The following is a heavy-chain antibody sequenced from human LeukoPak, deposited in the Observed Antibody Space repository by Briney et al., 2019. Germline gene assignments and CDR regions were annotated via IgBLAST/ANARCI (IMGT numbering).Heavy chain of an antibody. CDR2: INPNSGGT. V-gene: IGHV1-2*02. Sequence: ASVKVSCKASGYTFTGYYIHWVRQAPGQGLEWMGWINPNSGGTNYAQKFQGRVTMTRDTSISTAYMELSRLRSDDTAVYYCARGRCSGGGCYFSDFWGQGTLVTVSS. CDR3: ARGRCSGGGCYFSDF. CDR1: GYTFTGYY. J-gene: IGHJ4*02. D-gene: IGHD2-15*01.